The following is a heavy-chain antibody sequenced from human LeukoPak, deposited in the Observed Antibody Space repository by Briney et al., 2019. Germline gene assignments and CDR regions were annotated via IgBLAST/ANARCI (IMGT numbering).Heavy chain of an antibody. CDR3: AGGGVAVAGRVDY. V-gene: IGHV4-59*07. D-gene: IGHD6-19*01. J-gene: IGHJ4*02. CDR1: GLSINSYY. CDR2: IYYSGNN. Sequence: SDTLSLPCSLSGLSINSYYGLWLRQPPGRAGEGLGYIYYSGNNNYNHSLKSRVTISVDTSKNQFSLKLRSVTAADTALYYCAGGGVAVAGRVDYWGQGTLVTVSS.